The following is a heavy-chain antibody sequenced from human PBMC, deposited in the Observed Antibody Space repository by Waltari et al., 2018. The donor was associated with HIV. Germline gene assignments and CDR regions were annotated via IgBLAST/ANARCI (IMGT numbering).Heavy chain of an antibody. D-gene: IGHD2-15*01. CDR1: GYTFTSYY. Sequence: QVPLVHSGAEVKKPGASVKVSSEASGYTFTSYYMHWVQQPPGQGLEWMRIINPSGGSTSYAQKCQCRVTMTRDTSTSTVYMELSSLRSEDTAVYYCARDTRVNSAHYFDYWGQGTLVTVSS. J-gene: IGHJ4*02. CDR2: INPSGGST. V-gene: IGHV1-46*01. CDR3: ARDTRVNSAHYFDY.